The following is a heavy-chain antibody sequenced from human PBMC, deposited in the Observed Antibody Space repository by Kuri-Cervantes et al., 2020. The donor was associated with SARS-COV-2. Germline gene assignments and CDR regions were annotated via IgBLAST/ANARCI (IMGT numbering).Heavy chain of an antibody. CDR3: ARESTYTFDI. J-gene: IGHJ3*02. CDR2: IFHDGST. V-gene: IGHV4-4*02. CDR1: GGAINTYNW. D-gene: IGHD2-2*02. Sequence: GSLRLSCVVSGGAINTYNWWIWVRQPPGKGLQWIGEIFHDGSTKFNPSLSLRGRVTMSLDKSKNQFSLNLTSVTAADTAVYYCARESTYTFDIWGQGTLVTVSS.